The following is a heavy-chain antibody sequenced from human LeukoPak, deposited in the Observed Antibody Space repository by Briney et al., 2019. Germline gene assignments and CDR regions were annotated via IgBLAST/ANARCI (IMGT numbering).Heavy chain of an antibody. CDR2: VNPKSGDT. D-gene: IGHD1-26*01. Sequence: GASVKVSCKPSGYPSTNFYIHWVRQAPGQGLEWMGWVNPKSGDTKYAQKFQDRISMTRDTSISTAYMEVNRLTSDDSAVYYCARDGVLVGSTVLNYWGQGTLVTVAS. J-gene: IGHJ4*01. CDR3: ARDGVLVGSTVLNY. CDR1: GYPSTNFY. V-gene: IGHV1-2*02.